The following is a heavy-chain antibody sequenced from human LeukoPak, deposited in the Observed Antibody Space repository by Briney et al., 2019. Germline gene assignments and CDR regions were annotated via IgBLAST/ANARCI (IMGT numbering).Heavy chain of an antibody. J-gene: IGHJ6*03. CDR1: GFTFSSYW. V-gene: IGHV3-7*01. CDR3: ARQTNGYNWYYYYMDV. Sequence: PGGSLRLSCAASGFTFSSYWMSWVRQAPGKGLEWVANIEQDGSEKYYVDSVKGRFTISRDNAKNSLYLQMNSLRAEDTAVYYCARQTNGYNWYYYYMDVWGKGTTVTVSS. D-gene: IGHD5-24*01. CDR2: IEQDGSEK.